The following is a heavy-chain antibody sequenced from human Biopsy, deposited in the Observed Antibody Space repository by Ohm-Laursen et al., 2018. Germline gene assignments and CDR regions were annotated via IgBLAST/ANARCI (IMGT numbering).Heavy chain of an antibody. CDR1: DDSIRNFY. J-gene: IGHJ3*01. CDR3: ARLGNFWNAEDGLDL. V-gene: IGHV4-59*08. D-gene: IGHD3-3*01. CDR2: ASYSGYT. Sequence: PSDTLSLTWTVSDDSIRNFYWTWIRQPPGQGLEWIGHASYSGYTNYNPSLKSRVTISVDTSKNHFSLNLRSVTAADTAVYSCARLGNFWNAEDGLDLWGLGTMVTVSS.